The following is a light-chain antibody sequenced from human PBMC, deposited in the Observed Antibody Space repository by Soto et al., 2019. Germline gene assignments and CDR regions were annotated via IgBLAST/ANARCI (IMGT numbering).Light chain of an antibody. J-gene: IGKJ1*01. Sequence: EIVLTQSPGTLYLSPGEGATLSCRASQSVSTNFFAWYQQKPGQAPRLLIYGASTRATGIPDRFSGSGSGTDFTLTISRLEPEDFAVYYCQQYGRTTWTFGQGTKVDIK. V-gene: IGKV3-20*01. CDR3: QQYGRTTWT. CDR1: QSVSTNF. CDR2: GAS.